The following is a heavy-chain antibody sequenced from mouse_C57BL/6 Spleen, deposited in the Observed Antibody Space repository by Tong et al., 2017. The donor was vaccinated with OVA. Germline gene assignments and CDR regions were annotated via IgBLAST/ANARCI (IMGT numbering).Heavy chain of an antibody. CDR2: IYPYNGVS. CDR1: GYSFTGYY. Sequence: EVQLQESGAELVKPGASVKISCKASGYSFTGYYMHWVKQSHGNILDWIGYIYPYNGVSSYNQKFKGKATLTVDKSSSTAYMELRSLTSEDSAVYYCARSFYYDYDGGSMDYWGQGTSVTVSS. V-gene: IGHV1-31*01. D-gene: IGHD2-4*01. J-gene: IGHJ4*01. CDR3: ARSFYYDYDGGSMDY.